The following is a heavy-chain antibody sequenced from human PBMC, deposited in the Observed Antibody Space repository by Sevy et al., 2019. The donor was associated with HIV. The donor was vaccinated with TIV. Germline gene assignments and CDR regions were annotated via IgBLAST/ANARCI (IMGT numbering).Heavy chain of an antibody. CDR3: ARDRGVAFDY. CDR2: IKQDGSEK. D-gene: IGHD3-10*01. J-gene: IGHJ4*02. Sequence: LSLTCAASGFTFSSYWMSWVRQAPGKGLEWVANIKQDGSEKYYVDSVKGRFTISRDNAKNSLYLQVNSLRAEDTAVYYCARDRGVAFDYWGQGTLVTVSS. V-gene: IGHV3-7*01. CDR1: GFTFSSYW.